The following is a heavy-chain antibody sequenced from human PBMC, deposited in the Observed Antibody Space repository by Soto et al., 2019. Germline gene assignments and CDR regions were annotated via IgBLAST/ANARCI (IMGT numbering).Heavy chain of an antibody. CDR1: GYTFTSYA. CDR3: ASYGWELHYMHYYYGMDV. J-gene: IGHJ6*02. Sequence: QVQLVQSGAEVKKPGASVKVSCKASGYTFTSYAMHWVRQAPGQRLEWMGWINAGNGNTKYSQKFQGRVTITRDTSASTAYMELSSLRSEDTAVYYCASYGWELHYMHYYYGMDVWDQGTTVTVSS. V-gene: IGHV1-3*01. D-gene: IGHD1-26*01. CDR2: INAGNGNT.